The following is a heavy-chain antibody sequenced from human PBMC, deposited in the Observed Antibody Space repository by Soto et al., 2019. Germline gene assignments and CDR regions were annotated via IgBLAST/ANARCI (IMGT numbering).Heavy chain of an antibody. V-gene: IGHV1-8*01. CDR3: ARGRGVVVVAAIAYYYYYMDV. D-gene: IGHD2-15*01. CDR2: MNPNSGNT. CDR1: GYTFTSYD. J-gene: IGHJ6*03. Sequence: ASVKVSCKASGYTFTSYDINLVRQATGQGLEWMGWMNPNSGNTGYAQKFQGRVTMTRNTSISTAYMELSSLRSEDTAVYYCARGRGVVVVAAIAYYYYYMDVWGKGTTVTVSS.